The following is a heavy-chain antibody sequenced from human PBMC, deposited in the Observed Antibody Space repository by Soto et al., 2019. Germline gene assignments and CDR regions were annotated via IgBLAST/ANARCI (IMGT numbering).Heavy chain of an antibody. V-gene: IGHV4-34*01. Sequence: QVQLQQWGAGLLKPSETLSLTCAVYGGSFSGYYWSWIRQPPGKGLEWIGEINHSGSTNYNPSLTSRVPISVHTSKTQFSLKLSSVTAADTAVYYCARGPHGGNYGFDYWGQGTLVTVSS. J-gene: IGHJ4*02. CDR3: ARGPHGGNYGFDY. D-gene: IGHD4-4*01. CDR2: INHSGST. CDR1: GGSFSGYY.